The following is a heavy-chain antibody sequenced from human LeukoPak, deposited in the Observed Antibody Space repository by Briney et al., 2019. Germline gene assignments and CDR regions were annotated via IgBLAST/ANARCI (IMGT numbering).Heavy chain of an antibody. D-gene: IGHD7-27*01. CDR3: ARGGQEANWGSTRY. CDR1: GGTFSSYT. J-gene: IGHJ4*02. Sequence: SVKVSCKASGGTFSSYTISWVRQAPGQGLEWMGRIIPILGIANYAQKFQGRVTITADKSTSTAYMELSSPRSEDTAVYYCARGGQEANWGSTRYWGRGTLVTVSS. CDR2: IIPILGIA. V-gene: IGHV1-69*02.